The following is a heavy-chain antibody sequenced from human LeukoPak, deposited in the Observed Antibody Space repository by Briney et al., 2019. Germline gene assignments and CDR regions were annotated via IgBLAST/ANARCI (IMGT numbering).Heavy chain of an antibody. CDR2: IYYSGST. CDR1: GGSISSHY. CDR3: ARWHFWSGYSNWFDP. V-gene: IGHV4-59*11. D-gene: IGHD3-3*02. Sequence: PSETLSLTCTVSGGSISSHYWSWIRQPPGKGLEWIGYIYYSGSTNYNPSLKSRVTISVDTSKNQFSLKLSSVTAADTAVYYCARWHFWSGYSNWFDPWGQGTLVTVSS. J-gene: IGHJ5*02.